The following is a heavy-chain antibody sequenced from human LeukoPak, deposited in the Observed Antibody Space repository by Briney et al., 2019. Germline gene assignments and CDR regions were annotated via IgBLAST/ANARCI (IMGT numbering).Heavy chain of an antibody. J-gene: IGHJ4*02. D-gene: IGHD6-13*01. V-gene: IGHV1-46*01. CDR3: ARDSAAAGTFDY. Sequence: ASVKVSCKASGYTFTSYYMHWVRQAPGQGFEWMGIINPSGGSTSYAQKFQGRVTMTRDMSTSTVYMELSSLRSEDTAVYYCARDSAAAGTFDYWGQGTLVTVSS. CDR2: INPSGGST. CDR1: GYTFTSYY.